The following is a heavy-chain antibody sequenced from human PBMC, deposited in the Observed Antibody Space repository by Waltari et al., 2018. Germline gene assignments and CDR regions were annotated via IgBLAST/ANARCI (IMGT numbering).Heavy chain of an antibody. V-gene: IGHV4-34*01. J-gene: IGHJ4*02. Sequence: QVQLQQWGAGLLKPSETLSLTCAVYGGSFSGYYWSWIRQPPGKGLEWIGEINHSGSTNYNPSLKIRVTISVDTSKNQFSLKLSSVTAADTAVYYCARRVKYDGYDSSGYTLDYWGQGTLVTVSS. CDR3: ARRVKYDGYDSSGYTLDY. CDR2: INHSGST. CDR1: GGSFSGYY. D-gene: IGHD3-22*01.